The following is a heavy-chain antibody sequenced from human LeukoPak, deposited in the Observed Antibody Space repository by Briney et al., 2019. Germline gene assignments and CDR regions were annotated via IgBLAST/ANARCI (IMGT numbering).Heavy chain of an antibody. CDR3: AKELGYCTNGVCNLNDAFDI. V-gene: IGHV3-23*01. CDR1: GFTFSSYA. Sequence: PGGSLRLSCAASGFTFSSYAMSWVRQAPGKGLEWVSAISGSGGSTYYADSAKGRFTISRDNSKNTLYLQMNSLRAEDTAVYYCAKELGYCTNGVCNLNDAFDIWGQGTMVTVSS. CDR2: ISGSGGST. J-gene: IGHJ3*02. D-gene: IGHD2-8*01.